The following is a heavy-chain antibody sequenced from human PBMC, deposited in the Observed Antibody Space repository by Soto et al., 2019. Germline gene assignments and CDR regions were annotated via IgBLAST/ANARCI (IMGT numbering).Heavy chain of an antibody. CDR2: ISAYNGNT. CDR3: ARADSGSYYGLTSYYYYYGMDV. V-gene: IGHV1-18*01. D-gene: IGHD1-26*01. CDR1: VYTFTSYG. J-gene: IGHJ6*02. Sequence: ASVKVSCKASVYTFTSYGISWVRQAPGQGLEWMGWISAYNGNTNYAQKLQGRVTMTTDTSTSTAYMELRSLRSDDTAVYYCARADSGSYYGLTSYYYYYGMDVWGQGTTVTVS.